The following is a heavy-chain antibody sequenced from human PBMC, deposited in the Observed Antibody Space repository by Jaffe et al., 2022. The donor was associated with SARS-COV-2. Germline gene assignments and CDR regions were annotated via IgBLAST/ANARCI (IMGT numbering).Heavy chain of an antibody. Sequence: QLQLQESGPGLVKPSETLSLTCTVSGGSISSSNYYWGWIRQPPGKGLEWIGSIYYGGSAYYNPALKSQSTISVDTSKNQFSLKLSSVTAADTAVYYCARHSEYNYGFLGFWGQGTLVTVSS. J-gene: IGHJ4*02. D-gene: IGHD3-10*01. CDR1: GGSISSSNYY. V-gene: IGHV4-39*01. CDR2: IYYGGSA. CDR3: ARHSEYNYGFLGF.